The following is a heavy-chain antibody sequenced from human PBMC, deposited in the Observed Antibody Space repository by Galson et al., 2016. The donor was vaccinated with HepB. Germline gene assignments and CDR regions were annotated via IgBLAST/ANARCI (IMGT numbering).Heavy chain of an antibody. D-gene: IGHD5-18*01. CDR2: IIPVFGIA. V-gene: IGHV1-69*13. CDR1: GGTFSSFA. CDR3: AKGSGYSYGRLDS. J-gene: IGHJ4*02. Sequence: SVKVSCKASGGTFSSFAISWVRQAPGQGLEWVGEIIPVFGIAMYAQKFQGRVTITADESTSTAYMELSSLKSEDTAVYYCAKGSGYSYGRLDSWGQGALVTVSS.